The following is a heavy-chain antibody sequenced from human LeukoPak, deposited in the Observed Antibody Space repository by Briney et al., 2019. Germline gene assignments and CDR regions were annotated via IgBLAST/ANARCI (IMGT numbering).Heavy chain of an antibody. D-gene: IGHD6-19*01. CDR3: ARDSDDGGWQFFDC. J-gene: IGHJ4*02. V-gene: IGHV4-59*01. CDR2: IYYSGST. Sequence: SETLSLTCTVSGGSISSYYWSWIRQPPGKGLEWIGYIYYSGSTNYNPSLKSRVTISVDTSKNQFSLKLSSVTAADTAVYYCARDSDDGGWQFFDCWGQGTLVTVSS. CDR1: GGSISSYY.